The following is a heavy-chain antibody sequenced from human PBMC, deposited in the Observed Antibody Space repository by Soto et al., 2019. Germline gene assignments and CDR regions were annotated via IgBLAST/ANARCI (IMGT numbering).Heavy chain of an antibody. V-gene: IGHV5-51*01. Sequence: ESLKISCKGSGYTFTNYWIGWVRQMPGKGPEWMGIIYPGDSDTKYNPSFQGQVTISADKSITTTYLQWSSLKASDTAIYYCAASIFYYGMDVWGQGATVTVSS. J-gene: IGHJ6*02. CDR1: GYTFTNYW. CDR3: AASIFYYGMDV. CDR2: IYPGDSDT.